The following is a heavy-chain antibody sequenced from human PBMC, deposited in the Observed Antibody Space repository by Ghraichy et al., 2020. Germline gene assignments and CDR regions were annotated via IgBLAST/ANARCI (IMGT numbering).Heavy chain of an antibody. CDR3: ARGRATIFGVGPYYFDY. J-gene: IGHJ4*02. CDR2: IYHSGST. CDR1: GGSISSGGYS. D-gene: IGHD3-3*01. V-gene: IGHV4-30-2*01. Sequence: SETLSLTCAVSGGSISSGGYSWSWIRQPPGKGLEWIGYIYHSGSTYYNPSLKSRVTISVDRSKNQFSLKLSSVTAADTAVYYCARGRATIFGVGPYYFDYWGQGTLVTVSS.